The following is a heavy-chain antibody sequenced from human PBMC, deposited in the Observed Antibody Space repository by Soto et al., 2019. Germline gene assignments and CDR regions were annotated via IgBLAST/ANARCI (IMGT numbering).Heavy chain of an antibody. CDR2: IYYSGSA. D-gene: IGHD4-17*01. CDR3: SRGGTHGDYRFQH. Sequence: QVQLQESGPGLVRPSQTLSLTCTVSGGSISSGDYFWSWIRHHPGKGLEWIGYIYYSGSAYYNPSLKSRVTISVDTSKHQFSLNLSSVTATDTAVYYCSRGGTHGDYRFQHWGQGTLVTVSA. CDR1: GGSISSGDYF. J-gene: IGHJ1*01. V-gene: IGHV4-31*03.